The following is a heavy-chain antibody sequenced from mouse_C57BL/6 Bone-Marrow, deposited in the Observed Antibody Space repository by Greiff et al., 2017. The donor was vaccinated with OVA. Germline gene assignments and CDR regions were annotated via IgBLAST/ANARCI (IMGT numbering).Heavy chain of an antibody. J-gene: IGHJ1*03. CDR2: IRNKANNHAT. D-gene: IGHD2-3*01. Sequence: EVMLVESGGGLVQPGGSMKLSCAASGFTFSDAWMDWVRQSPEKGLEWVAEIRNKANNHATYYAESVKGRFTISRDDYKSSVYLQMNSLRAEDTGIYYCTVYDGYYDWYFDVWGTGTTVTVSS. CDR1: GFTFSDAW. V-gene: IGHV6-6*01. CDR3: TVYDGYYDWYFDV.